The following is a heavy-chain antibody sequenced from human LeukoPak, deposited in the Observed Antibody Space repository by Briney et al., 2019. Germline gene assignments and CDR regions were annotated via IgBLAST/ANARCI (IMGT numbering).Heavy chain of an antibody. Sequence: ASVKVSCKASGYTFTGYYMHWVRQAPGQGLEWMGRINPNSGGTNYAQKFQGRVPMTRDTSISTAYMELSRLRSDDTAVYYCARGSDYYDSSGYLNWGQGTLVTVSS. CDR2: INPNSGGT. J-gene: IGHJ4*02. CDR3: ARGSDYYDSSGYLN. CDR1: GYTFTGYY. D-gene: IGHD3-22*01. V-gene: IGHV1-2*06.